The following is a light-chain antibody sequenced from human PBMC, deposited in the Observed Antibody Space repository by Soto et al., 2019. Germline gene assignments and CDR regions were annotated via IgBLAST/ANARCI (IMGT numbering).Light chain of an antibody. CDR1: QSISSNY. J-gene: IGKJ1*01. CDR2: GAS. V-gene: IGKV3-20*01. Sequence: EIVLTQSPGTLSMSPGERATLSCRASQSISSNYLAWYQQKPGQAPRLLIYGASSRATGIPDRFSGSVSGTDFTLTISRLEAEDFAVYYCQQYGSSPRTFGQGTKVEFK. CDR3: QQYGSSPRT.